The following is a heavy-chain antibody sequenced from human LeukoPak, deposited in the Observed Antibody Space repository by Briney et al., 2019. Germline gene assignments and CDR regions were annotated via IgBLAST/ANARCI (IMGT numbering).Heavy chain of an antibody. CDR3: ARAPSEIGGYYPEYFRH. CDR2: IKSDAST. V-gene: IGHV3-74*01. CDR1: GFTFSTYW. D-gene: IGHD3-22*01. J-gene: IGHJ1*01. Sequence: GGSLRLSCAASGFTFSTYWMHWVRQAPGKGLVWVSRIKSDASTNYADSVKGRFPISRDNAKNTVSLQMNSLRAEDTGVYYCARAPSEIGGYYPEYFRHWGQGTLVTVSS.